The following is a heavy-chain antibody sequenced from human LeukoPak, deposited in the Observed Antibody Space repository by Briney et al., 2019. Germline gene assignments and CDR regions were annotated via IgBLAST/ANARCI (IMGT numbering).Heavy chain of an antibody. CDR3: ARGVVVAAIVDY. J-gene: IGHJ4*02. CDR1: GGSISSYY. D-gene: IGHD2-15*01. CDR2: IYYSGST. Sequence: SETLSLTCAVSGGSISSYYWSWIRQPPGKGLEWIGYIYYSGSTNYNPSLKSRVTISVDTSKNQFSLKLSSVTAADTAVYYCARGVVVAAIVDYWGQGTLVTVSS. V-gene: IGHV4-59*01.